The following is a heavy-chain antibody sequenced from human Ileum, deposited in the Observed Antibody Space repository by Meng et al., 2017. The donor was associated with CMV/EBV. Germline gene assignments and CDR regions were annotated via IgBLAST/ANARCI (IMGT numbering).Heavy chain of an antibody. D-gene: IGHD3-22*01. J-gene: IGHJ1*01. CDR3: AFTYYNDPGYFQY. CDR2: INTDNGDT. V-gene: IGHV1-18*01. Sequence: QMQLWQSGPEMQKPGASVQVSCKASGYTFPNFGISWMRQAPGQGLEWMGWINTDNGDTYYAQKFEHRVTVTTDTSTSTTYMDLRSLRSDDTAMYYCAFTYYNDPGYFQYWGQGTLVTVSS. CDR1: GYTFPNFG.